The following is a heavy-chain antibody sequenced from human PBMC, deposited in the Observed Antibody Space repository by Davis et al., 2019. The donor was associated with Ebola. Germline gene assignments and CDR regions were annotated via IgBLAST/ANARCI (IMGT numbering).Heavy chain of an antibody. CDR3: GTDITGGSYYNWFDS. CDR1: GYTFTSYG. CDR2: ISTFDGRT. J-gene: IGHJ5*01. V-gene: IGHV1-18*01. Sequence: ASVKVSCKASGYTFTSYGISWVRQAPGQGLEWMGWISTFDGRTNYAQKFQDRVTLTKDTSRITAHMEMWNLKSDDTAIYYCGTDITGGSYYNWFDSWGQGTLVIVSS. D-gene: IGHD1-26*01.